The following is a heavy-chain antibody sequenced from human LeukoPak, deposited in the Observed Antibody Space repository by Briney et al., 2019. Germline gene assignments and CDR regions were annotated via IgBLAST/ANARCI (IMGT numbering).Heavy chain of an antibody. CDR2: IYYTGSI. J-gene: IGHJ4*02. Sequence: SETLSLTCTVSGGSLGTYYWSWIRQPPGKGLEWISYIYYTGSINYNPSLKSRVTISVDTSKNQFSLKLSSVTATDTAVYYCARDRSWSFFDYWGQGTLVTVSS. D-gene: IGHD6-13*01. CDR1: GGSLGTYY. CDR3: ARDRSWSFFDY. V-gene: IGHV4-59*01.